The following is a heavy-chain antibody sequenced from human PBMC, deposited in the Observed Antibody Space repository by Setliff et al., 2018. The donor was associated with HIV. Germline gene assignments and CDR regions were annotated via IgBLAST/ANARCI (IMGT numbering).Heavy chain of an antibody. CDR1: GDLINNHN. J-gene: IGHJ3*02. CDR3: ARSRIRGYYDTSPAMAFDI. CDR2: IHYSGTS. D-gene: IGHD3-22*01. V-gene: IGHV4-59*08. Sequence: PSETLSLTCTVSGDLINNHNWNWIRQSPEKGLGWLGNIHYSGTSNYNSSLKSRIVISLDTSKKQFSLHFYSVTAADTAVYYCARSRIRGYYDTSPAMAFDIWGQGTMVTVSS.